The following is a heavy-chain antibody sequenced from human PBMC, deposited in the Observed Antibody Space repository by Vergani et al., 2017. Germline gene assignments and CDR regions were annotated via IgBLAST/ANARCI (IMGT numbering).Heavy chain of an antibody. Sequence: QVQLQESGPGLVKPSQTLSLTCTVSGGSISSGSYYWSWIRQPAGKGLEWIGRIYTSGSTNYNPSLKSRVTISVDTSKNQFSLKLSSVNAADTAVYYCARDHDFWSGYYRVGAFDIWGQGTMVTVSS. V-gene: IGHV4-61*02. J-gene: IGHJ3*02. CDR2: IYTSGST. D-gene: IGHD3-3*01. CDR1: GGSISSGSYY. CDR3: ARDHDFWSGYYRVGAFDI.